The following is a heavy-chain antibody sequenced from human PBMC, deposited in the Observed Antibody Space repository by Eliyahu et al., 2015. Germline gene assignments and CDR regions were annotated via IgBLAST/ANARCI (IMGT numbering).Heavy chain of an antibody. D-gene: IGHD6-6*01. CDR1: GGSISSGNYY. CDR3: ARCRVARRPYHYYYYMDV. CDR2: MYTSGST. V-gene: IGHV4-61*02. J-gene: IGHJ6*03. Sequence: QVQLQESGPGLVKPSQTLSLTCTVSGGSISSGNYYWSWIRQPAGKGLEWIGRMYTSGSTNYNPSLKSRVTISGDTSKNQFSLKLSSVTAADTAVYYCARCRVARRPYHYYYYMDVWGKGTTVAVSS.